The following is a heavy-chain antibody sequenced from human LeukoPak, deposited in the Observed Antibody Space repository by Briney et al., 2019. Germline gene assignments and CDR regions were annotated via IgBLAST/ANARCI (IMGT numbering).Heavy chain of an antibody. D-gene: IGHD3-3*01. CDR2: IREDGSEK. J-gene: IGHJ6*03. CDR1: GFTFSSYW. V-gene: IGHV3-7*01. CDR3: ARLNYDFWSGVWEGYYMDV. Sequence: PGGSLRLSCAASGFTFSSYWMTWVRQAPGKGLEWVANIREDGSEKYYVDSVKGRFTVSRDNAKNSLYLQVSSLRAEDTAVYYCARLNYDFWSGVWEGYYMDVWGKGTTVTVSS.